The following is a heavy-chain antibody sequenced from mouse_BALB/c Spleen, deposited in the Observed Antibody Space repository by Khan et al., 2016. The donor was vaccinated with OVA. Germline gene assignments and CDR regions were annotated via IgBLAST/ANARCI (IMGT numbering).Heavy chain of an antibody. V-gene: IGHV1S137*01. Sequence: QVQLKQSGPELVRPGVSVKISCKGSGYTFTDYAMYWVKQSRTKSLEWIGLISTYSGSTKYNQKFKGKATMTVDKSSSTAYMELARLTSEDSAIFYFARPAYDGYYDYWGQGTTLTVSS. CDR3: ARPAYDGYYDY. D-gene: IGHD2-3*01. CDR2: ISTYSGST. J-gene: IGHJ2*01. CDR1: GYTFTDYA.